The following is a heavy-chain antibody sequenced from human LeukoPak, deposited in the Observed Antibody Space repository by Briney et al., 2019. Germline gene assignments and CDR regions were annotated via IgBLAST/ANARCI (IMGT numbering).Heavy chain of an antibody. Sequence: GGSLRLSCAASAFTFTNYDFHWVRQAPGKGLEWVAFIRHGGSDKYYADSVKGRFTISRDNSKNTLYLQMNSLRVEDTAVYYCAKGDYWGQGTMGSVSS. CDR2: IRHGGSDK. CDR1: AFTFTNYD. V-gene: IGHV3-30*02. CDR3: AKGDY. J-gene: IGHJ4*02.